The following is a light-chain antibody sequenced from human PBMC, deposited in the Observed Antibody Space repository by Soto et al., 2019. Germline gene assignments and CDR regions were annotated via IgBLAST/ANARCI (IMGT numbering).Light chain of an antibody. CDR2: GAS. Sequence: EIVMTQYPATLSVSPGERATLSCRASQSVSSNLAWYQQKPGQAPRLLIYGASTRATGIPARFSGSGSGTEFPLTISSLQSEDFAVYYCQHYSIWPRTFGQGTKVEIK. CDR3: QHYSIWPRT. V-gene: IGKV3-15*01. CDR1: QSVSSN. J-gene: IGKJ1*01.